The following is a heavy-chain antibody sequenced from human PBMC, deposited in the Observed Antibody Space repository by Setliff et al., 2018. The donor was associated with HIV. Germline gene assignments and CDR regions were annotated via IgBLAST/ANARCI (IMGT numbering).Heavy chain of an antibody. V-gene: IGHV4-4*07. Sequence: PSETLSLTCTVSGGSINTYYWSWIRQPAGKGLEWIGRSYTSGSTNYNPSLKGRVTMSVDTSKNQFSLKLSSVTAADTAGYYCARARLTYYFDYWGQGILLTVSS. CDR1: GGSINTYY. D-gene: IGHD3-9*01. CDR3: ARARLTYYFDY. CDR2: SYTSGST. J-gene: IGHJ4*02.